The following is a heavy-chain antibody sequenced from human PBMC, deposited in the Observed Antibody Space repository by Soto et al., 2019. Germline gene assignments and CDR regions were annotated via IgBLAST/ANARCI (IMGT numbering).Heavy chain of an antibody. Sequence: GSLRLSCAASGFTVSGMFMNWVRQAPGKGLEWVSVIYPAGPTYYADSVKGRFTISRDNSKNTLFLQLNNLRAEDTAVYYCARDADSSGLHHWGQGILVTVSS. J-gene: IGHJ5*02. D-gene: IGHD6-19*01. CDR3: ARDADSSGLHH. CDR2: IYPAGPT. CDR1: GFTVSGMF. V-gene: IGHV3-53*01.